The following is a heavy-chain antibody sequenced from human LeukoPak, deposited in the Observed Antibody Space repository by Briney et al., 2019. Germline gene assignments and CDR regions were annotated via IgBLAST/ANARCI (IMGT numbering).Heavy chain of an antibody. CDR3: ARAATTGDAFDI. D-gene: IGHD5-12*01. Sequence: GGSLRLSCAASGFPFSSYSMNWVRQAPGKGLEWVSYISSSSSTIYYADSVKGRFTISRDNAKNSLYLQMNSLRAEDTAVYYCARAATTGDAFDIWGQGTMVTVSS. CDR2: ISSSSSTI. V-gene: IGHV3-48*04. J-gene: IGHJ3*02. CDR1: GFPFSSYS.